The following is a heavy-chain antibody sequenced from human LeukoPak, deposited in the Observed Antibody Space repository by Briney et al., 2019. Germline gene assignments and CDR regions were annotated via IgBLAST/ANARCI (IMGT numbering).Heavy chain of an antibody. CDR3: ARGPYYYDKFDY. J-gene: IGHJ4*02. CDR2: INHSGSN. V-gene: IGHV4-34*01. CDR1: GGSFSGYY. Sequence: PSETLSLTCAVYGGSFSGYYWSWIRQPPGKGLEWIGEINHSGSNNYNPSLKSRVTISVDTSKNQFSLKLSSVTAADTAVYYCARGPYYYDKFDYWGQGTLVPVFS. D-gene: IGHD3-22*01.